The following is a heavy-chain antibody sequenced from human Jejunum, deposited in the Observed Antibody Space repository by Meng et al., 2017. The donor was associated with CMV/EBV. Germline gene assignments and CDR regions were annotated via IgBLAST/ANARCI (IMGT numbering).Heavy chain of an antibody. Sequence: FSDYAMSWVRQAPGKGLEWVSGIDGGGGKIYYADSVRGRFTISRDNSQNTLYLQMSSLRAEDTAVYYCVKDYPMMSSVYSGNVFFDDLGLGTLVTVSS. CDR2: IDGGGGKI. CDR1: FSDYA. J-gene: IGHJ4*02. V-gene: IGHV3-23*01. D-gene: IGHD3-16*02. CDR3: VKDYPMMSSVYSGNVFFDD.